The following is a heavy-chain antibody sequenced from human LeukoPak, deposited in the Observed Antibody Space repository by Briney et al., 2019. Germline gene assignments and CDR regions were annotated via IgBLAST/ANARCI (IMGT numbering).Heavy chain of an antibody. CDR3: ARGDLKSDWFDT. Sequence: PSETLSLTCTVSGGSISSDLYYWNWIRQPAGKGLEWIGRFYNSGSTNFNPSLKSRVTISANTSKNQFSLKLRSVTAADTAVYYCARGDLKSDWFDTWGQGTLVIVS. V-gene: IGHV4-61*02. J-gene: IGHJ5*02. CDR2: FYNSGST. CDR1: GGSISSDLYY. D-gene: IGHD3-3*01.